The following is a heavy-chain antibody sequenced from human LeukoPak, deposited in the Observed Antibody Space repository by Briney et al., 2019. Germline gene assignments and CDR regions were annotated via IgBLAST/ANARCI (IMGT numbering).Heavy chain of an antibody. V-gene: IGHV3-21*01. J-gene: IGHJ5*02. CDR3: ARDPVVPAAYGNWFDP. CDR1: GFTFSSYS. Sequence: GGSLRLSCAASGFTFSSYSMNWVRQAPGKGLEWVSSISSSSSYIYYADSVKGRFTISRDNAKNSLYLQMNSLRAEDTAVYYCARDPVVPAAYGNWFDPWGQGTLVTSPQ. CDR2: ISSSSSYI. D-gene: IGHD2-2*01.